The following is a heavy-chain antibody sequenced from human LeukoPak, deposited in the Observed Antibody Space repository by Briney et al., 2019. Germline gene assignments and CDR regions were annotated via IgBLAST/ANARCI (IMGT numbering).Heavy chain of an antibody. CDR1: GFNVSSNY. J-gene: IGHJ4*02. Sequence: PGGSLRLSCAASGFNVSSNYMSWVRQAPGKGLEWVSVPYSVGGTYYADSVQGRFTISRHNSRNTLYLQLNSLRPEDTAVYYCARGAYGGPFDCWGQGTLVTVSS. CDR2: PYSVGGT. D-gene: IGHD4/OR15-4a*01. V-gene: IGHV3-53*04. CDR3: ARGAYGGPFDC.